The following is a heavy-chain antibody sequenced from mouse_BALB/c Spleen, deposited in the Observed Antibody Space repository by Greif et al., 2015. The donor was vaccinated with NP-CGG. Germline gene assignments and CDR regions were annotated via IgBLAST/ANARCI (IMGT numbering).Heavy chain of an antibody. CDR3: ARANYYGYGAWFAY. J-gene: IGHJ3*01. D-gene: IGHD1-2*01. CDR1: GFNIKDTY. V-gene: IGHV14-3*02. Sequence: EVQLQESGAELVKPGASVELSCTASGFNIKDTYMHWVKQRPEQGLEWIGRIDPANGNTKYDPKFQGKATITADTSSNTAYLQLSSLTSEDTAVYYCARANYYGYGAWFAYWGQGTLVTVSA. CDR2: IDPANGNT.